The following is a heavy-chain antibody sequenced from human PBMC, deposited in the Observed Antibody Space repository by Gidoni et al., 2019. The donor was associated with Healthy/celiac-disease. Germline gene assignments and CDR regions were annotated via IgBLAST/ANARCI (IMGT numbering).Heavy chain of an antibody. CDR3: ARGPLHYIAAAGTIDY. CDR1: GYTFTSYA. Sequence: QVQLVQSGSELKKPGASVKVPCKASGYTFTSYAMNWVRQAPGQGLEWMGWINTNAGNPTYAQGFTGRFVFSLDTSVSTAYLQISSLKAEDTAVYYCARGPLHYIAAAGTIDYWGQGTLVTVSS. V-gene: IGHV7-4-1*02. J-gene: IGHJ4*02. D-gene: IGHD6-13*01. CDR2: INTNAGNP.